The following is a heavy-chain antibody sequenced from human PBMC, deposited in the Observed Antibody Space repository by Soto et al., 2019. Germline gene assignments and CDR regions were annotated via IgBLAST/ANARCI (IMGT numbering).Heavy chain of an antibody. J-gene: IGHJ4*02. D-gene: IGHD2-15*01. Sequence: GGSLRLSCAASGFTFSSYAMSWVRQAPGKGLEWVSAISGSGGSTYYADSVKGRFTISRDNSKNTLYLQMNSLRAEDTAVYYCAKDPEDIVVVVAATVDYWGQGTLVTVSS. CDR2: ISGSGGST. CDR3: AKDPEDIVVVVAATVDY. CDR1: GFTFSSYA. V-gene: IGHV3-23*01.